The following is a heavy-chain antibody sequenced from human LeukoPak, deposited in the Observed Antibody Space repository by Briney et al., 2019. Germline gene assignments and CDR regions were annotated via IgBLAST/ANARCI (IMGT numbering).Heavy chain of an antibody. V-gene: IGHV3-11*01. J-gene: IGHJ3*02. CDR3: ARVGTYYDILTGLPHPFDAFDI. CDR1: GFTFSDYY. D-gene: IGHD3-9*01. Sequence: PGGSLRLSCAASGFTFSDYYMSWIRQAPGKGLEWVSYISSSGSTIYYADSVKGRFTISRDNAKNSLYLQMNSLRAEDTAVYYCARVGTYYDILTGLPHPFDAFDIWGQGTMVTVSS. CDR2: ISSSGSTI.